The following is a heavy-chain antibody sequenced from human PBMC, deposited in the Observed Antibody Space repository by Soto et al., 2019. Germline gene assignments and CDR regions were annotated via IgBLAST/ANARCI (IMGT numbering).Heavy chain of an antibody. CDR1: GGSISSSSYY. CDR3: ASSERWFGAFWASYYGMDV. Sequence: SDTLSLTCTVSGGSISSSSYYWGWIRQPPGKGLEWIGSIYYSGSTYYNPSLKSRVTISVDTSKNQFSLKLSSVTAADTAVYYCASSERWFGAFWASYYGMDVWGQGTTVT. J-gene: IGHJ6*02. D-gene: IGHD3-10*01. CDR2: IYYSGST. V-gene: IGHV4-39*01.